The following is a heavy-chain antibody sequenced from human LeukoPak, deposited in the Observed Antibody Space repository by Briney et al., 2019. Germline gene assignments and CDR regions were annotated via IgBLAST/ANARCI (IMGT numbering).Heavy chain of an antibody. CDR1: GFTFSSYW. D-gene: IGHD3-10*01. CDR2: IKQDGSEK. J-gene: IGHJ3*02. V-gene: IGHV3-7*01. Sequence: GGSLRLSCAASGFTFSSYWMSWVRQAPGKGLEWVANIKQDGSEKYYVDSVKGRFTISRDNAKNSLYLQMNSLRAEDTAVYYCAKSVLLWFGEFDAFDIWGQGTMVTVSS. CDR3: AKSVLLWFGEFDAFDI.